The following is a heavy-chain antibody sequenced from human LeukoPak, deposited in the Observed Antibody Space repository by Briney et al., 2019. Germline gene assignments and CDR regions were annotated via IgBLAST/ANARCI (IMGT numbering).Heavy chain of an antibody. CDR2: INPNSGGT. V-gene: IGHV1-2*02. CDR1: GYTFTGYY. Sequence: GASVKVSCKASGYTFTGYYMHWVRQAPGQGLEWMGWINPNSGGTNYAQKFQGRVTMTRDTSISTAYMELSRLRSDDTAVYYCARVVLPDYGDFLAGENWFDPWGQGTLVTVSS. CDR3: ARVVLPDYGDFLAGENWFDP. J-gene: IGHJ5*02. D-gene: IGHD4-17*01.